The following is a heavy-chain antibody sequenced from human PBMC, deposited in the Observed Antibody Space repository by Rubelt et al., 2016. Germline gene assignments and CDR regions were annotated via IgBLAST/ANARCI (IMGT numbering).Heavy chain of an antibody. CDR2: IRAYNGNT. J-gene: IGHJ6*02. CDR3: VRGLARPAANV. V-gene: IGHV1-18*01. CDR1: GYTFTSYG. Sequence: QVQLVQSGAEVKKPGASVKVSCKASGYTFTSYGVSLVRQAPGQRFEWMGWIRAYNGNTNYAQKYQGRVTMTTDTSTSTAYMELRSLRSADTAVDVCVRGLARPAANVWGPGTSVTVS. D-gene: IGHD6-13*01.